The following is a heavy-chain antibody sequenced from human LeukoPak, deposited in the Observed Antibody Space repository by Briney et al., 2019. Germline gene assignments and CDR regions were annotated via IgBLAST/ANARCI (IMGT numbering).Heavy chain of an antibody. Sequence: GGSLRLSCAASEVSISTYARNWLMSWVRQAPGKGLEWVSTLSATGGRTYYTDSVKGRFTISRDSSKNTLYLQMNSLRAEDTAVYYCVKRPEYESGDYPFEHWGQGTLVTVSA. V-gene: IGHV3-23*01. J-gene: IGHJ4*02. CDR3: VKRPEYESGDYPFEH. CDR1: EVSISTYA. D-gene: IGHD3-22*01. CDR2: LSATGGRT.